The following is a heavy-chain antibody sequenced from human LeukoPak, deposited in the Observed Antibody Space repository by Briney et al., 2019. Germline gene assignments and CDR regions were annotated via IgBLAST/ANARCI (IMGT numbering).Heavy chain of an antibody. D-gene: IGHD3-10*01. Sequence: GGSLRLSCAASGFTFSSYAMSWVRQAPGKGLEWVSAISGSGGSTYYADSVKGRFTISRDNSKNTLYLQINSLRAEDTAIYYCAKVYYGSGSYPYYFDCWGQGTLVTVSS. J-gene: IGHJ4*02. CDR2: ISGSGGST. CDR3: AKVYYGSGSYPYYFDC. CDR1: GFTFSSYA. V-gene: IGHV3-23*01.